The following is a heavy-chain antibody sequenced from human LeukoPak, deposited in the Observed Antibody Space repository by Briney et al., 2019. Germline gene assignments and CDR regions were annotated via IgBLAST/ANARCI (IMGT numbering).Heavy chain of an antibody. D-gene: IGHD1-26*01. CDR2: ISRSGSTK. J-gene: IGHJ3*02. CDR1: GFTFSDYN. CDR3: ARGGSYLSAFDI. Sequence: GGSLRLSRAASGFTFSDYNMRWIRQAPGKGLEWVSSISRSGSTKYYADSVKGRFTISRDNSKNTLYLQMNSLRAEDTAVYYCARGGSYLSAFDIWGQGTMVTVSS. V-gene: IGHV3-11*01.